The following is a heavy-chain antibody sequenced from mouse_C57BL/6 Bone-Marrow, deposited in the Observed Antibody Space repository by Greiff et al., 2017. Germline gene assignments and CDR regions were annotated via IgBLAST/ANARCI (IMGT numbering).Heavy chain of an antibody. CDR3: ASATVGTTALWWYYDV. J-gene: IGHJ1*03. CDR1: GYTFTSYW. Sequence: QVQLQQPGAELVKPGASVKLSCKASGYTFTSYWMHWVKQRPGQGLEWIGMIHPNSGSTNSNEKFKSKATLTVDKSSSTSYMQLSSLTSEDSSVYYYASATVGTTALWWYYDVWGTGTTVTVSS. D-gene: IGHD2-14*01. CDR2: IHPNSGST. V-gene: IGHV1-64*01.